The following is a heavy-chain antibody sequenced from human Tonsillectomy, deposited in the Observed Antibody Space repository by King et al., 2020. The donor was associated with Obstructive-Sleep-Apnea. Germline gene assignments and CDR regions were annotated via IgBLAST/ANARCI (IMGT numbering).Heavy chain of an antibody. CDR2: IYYSGST. Sequence: LQLQESGPGLVKPSETLSLTCTVSGGSISSSSYYWGWIRQPPGKGLEWIGSIYYSGSTYYNPSLKSRVTISVDTSKNQFSLKLSSVTAADTAVYYCARDRRYSYKYFDYWGQGTLVTVSS. J-gene: IGHJ4*02. CDR3: ARDRRYSYKYFDY. CDR1: GGSISSSSYY. V-gene: IGHV4-39*07. D-gene: IGHD5-18*01.